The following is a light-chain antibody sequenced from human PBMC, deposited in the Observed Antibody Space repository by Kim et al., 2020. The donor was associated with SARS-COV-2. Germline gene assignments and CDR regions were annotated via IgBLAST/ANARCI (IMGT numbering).Light chain of an antibody. CDR2: AAS. Sequence: EIVLTQSPGTLSLSPGERATLSCRASQSVSSNYLAWYQQTPGQAPRLLIYAASSRATSIPDRFSGSGSQTDFTLTINGREAEDFALYYGQRYGKSTGCTFGQGTKLEI. V-gene: IGKV3-20*01. J-gene: IGKJ2*02. CDR3: QRYGKSTGCT. CDR1: QSVSSNY.